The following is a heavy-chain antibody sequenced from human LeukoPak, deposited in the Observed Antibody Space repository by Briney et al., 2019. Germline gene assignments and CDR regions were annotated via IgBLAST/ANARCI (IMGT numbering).Heavy chain of an antibody. CDR1: GYTFTGYY. V-gene: IGHV1-2*02. Sequence: GASVKVSCKASGYTFTGYYMRWVRQAPGQGLEWMGWINPNSGGTNYAQKFQGRVTMTRDTSISTAYMELSRLRSDDTAVYYCARDPGGSGSYLLDYWGQGTLVTVSS. CDR2: INPNSGGT. CDR3: ARDPGGSGSYLLDY. J-gene: IGHJ4*02. D-gene: IGHD1-26*01.